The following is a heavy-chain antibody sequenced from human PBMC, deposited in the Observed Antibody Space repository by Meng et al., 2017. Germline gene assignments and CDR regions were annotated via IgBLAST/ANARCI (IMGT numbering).Heavy chain of an antibody. CDR3: TWDDKAVSDY. V-gene: IGHV3-15*01. D-gene: IGHD3-9*01. CDR2: IKSNTDGGTT. J-gene: IGHJ4*02. Sequence: SGGGLGKPGGSLRLSCAASGVYFSNAWMSWVSQAPGKGLEWVGRIKSNTDGGTTDYAAPVTGRFTISRDDSTNTLSLQLNGLKIDDTAMYYCTWDDKAVSDYWGQGTLVTVSS. CDR1: GVYFSNAW.